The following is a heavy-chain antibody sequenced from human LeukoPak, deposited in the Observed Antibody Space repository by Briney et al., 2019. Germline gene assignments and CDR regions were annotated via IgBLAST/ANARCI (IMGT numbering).Heavy chain of an antibody. J-gene: IGHJ5*02. Sequence: SETLSLTCTVSGGSISSYYWSWIRQPPGKGLEWIGYIYYSGSTNYNPSLKSRVTISVDTSKNQFSLKLSSVTAADTAVYYCARSSIAARLGFDPWGQGTLVTVSS. D-gene: IGHD6-6*01. CDR3: ARSSIAARLGFDP. CDR1: GGSISSYY. CDR2: IYYSGST. V-gene: IGHV4-59*01.